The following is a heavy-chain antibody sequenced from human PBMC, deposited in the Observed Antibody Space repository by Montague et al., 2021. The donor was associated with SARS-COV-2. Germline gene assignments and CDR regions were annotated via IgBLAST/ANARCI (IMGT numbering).Heavy chain of an antibody. Sequence: TLSLTCTVSGGSISSGGYYWSWIRQHPGKGLEWIGYIYYSGSTYYNPSLKSRLTISVSTSKNRFSLKLSSVTAADTSMYYCARARVVKPTTRNWFDPWGKGTLVTVSS. D-gene: IGHD2-2*01. CDR2: IYYSGST. CDR1: GGSISSGGYY. V-gene: IGHV4-31*03. CDR3: ARARVVKPTTRNWFDP. J-gene: IGHJ5*02.